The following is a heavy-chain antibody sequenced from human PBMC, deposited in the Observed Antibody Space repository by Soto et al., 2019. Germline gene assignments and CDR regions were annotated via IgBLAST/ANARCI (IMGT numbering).Heavy chain of an antibody. CDR1: GYTFTSYD. D-gene: IGHD6-6*01. V-gene: IGHV1-8*01. J-gene: IGHJ6*03. CDR3: AREGSSSSLDAYYYYMDF. Sequence: ASVKVSCKASGYTFTSYDINWVRQATGQGLEWMGWMNPNSGNTGYAQKFQGRVTMTRNTSISTAYMELSSLRSEDTAVYYCAREGSSSSLDAYYYYMDFWGKGTTVTVSS. CDR2: MNPNSGNT.